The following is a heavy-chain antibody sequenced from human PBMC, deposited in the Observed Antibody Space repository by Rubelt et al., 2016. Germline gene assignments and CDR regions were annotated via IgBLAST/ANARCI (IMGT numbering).Heavy chain of an antibody. CDR3: AKDVAAAALYYYYYGMDV. CDR2: ISGSGGST. Sequence: GKGLEWVSAISGSGGSTYYADSVKGRFTISRDNSKNTLYLQMNSLRAEDTAVYYCAKDVAAAALYYYYYGMDVWGQGTTVTVSS. D-gene: IGHD6-13*01. J-gene: IGHJ6*02. V-gene: IGHV3-23*01.